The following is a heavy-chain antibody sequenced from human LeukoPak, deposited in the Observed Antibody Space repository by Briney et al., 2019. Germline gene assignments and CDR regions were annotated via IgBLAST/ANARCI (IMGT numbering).Heavy chain of an antibody. CDR3: ARKGSRRGATQVGWFDP. CDR1: GDSISSSSYY. Sequence: SETLSLTCTVSGDSISSSSYYWGWIRQPPGKGLEWIGTIFYSGSTYYNPSLKSRVTISVDTSKNQFSLKLSSVTAADTAVYYCARKGSRRGATQVGWFDPWGQGTLVTVSS. V-gene: IGHV4-39*07. CDR2: IFYSGST. D-gene: IGHD1-26*01. J-gene: IGHJ5*02.